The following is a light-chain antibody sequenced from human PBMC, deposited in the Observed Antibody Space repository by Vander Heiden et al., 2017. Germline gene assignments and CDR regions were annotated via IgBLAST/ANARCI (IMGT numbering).Light chain of an antibody. J-gene: IGLJ3*02. CDR1: VLAKKY. Sequence: SYELTQPSSVSVSPGRTARITCSGDVLAKKYARWFHQEPGQVPVLIIYKDSERPSGIPVRLSGPSSGTTVTLTISGAQVDDEADYYCYSATDNIGVFGGGTKLTVL. CDR2: KDS. V-gene: IGLV3-27*01. CDR3: YSATDNIGV.